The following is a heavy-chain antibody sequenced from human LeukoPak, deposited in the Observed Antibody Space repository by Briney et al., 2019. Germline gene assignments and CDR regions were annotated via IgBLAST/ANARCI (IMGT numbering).Heavy chain of an antibody. CDR3: ASLFGTRTFGY. CDR2: IHYRGST. J-gene: IGHJ4*02. D-gene: IGHD3/OR15-3a*01. CDR1: GGSISSYY. Sequence: PSETLSLTCTVSGGSISSYYWSWIRQPPGKGLEWIGYIHYRGSTNYNPSLKSRVTISVDTSKNQFSLKLSSATAADTAVYYCASLFGTRTFGYWGQGTLVTVSS. V-gene: IGHV4-59*08.